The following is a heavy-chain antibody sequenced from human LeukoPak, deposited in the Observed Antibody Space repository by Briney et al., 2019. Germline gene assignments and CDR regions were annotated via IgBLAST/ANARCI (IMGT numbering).Heavy chain of an antibody. D-gene: IGHD6-13*01. V-gene: IGHV3-53*01. CDR1: EFSVGSNY. CDR2: IYSGGTT. Sequence: GGSLRLSCAASEFSVGSNYMTWVRQAPGKGLEWVSLIYSGGTTYYADSVKGRFTISRDNSMNTLYLQMNSLRAEDTAVYYCAKWSELVPYLDYWGQGTLVTVSS. J-gene: IGHJ4*02. CDR3: AKWSELVPYLDY.